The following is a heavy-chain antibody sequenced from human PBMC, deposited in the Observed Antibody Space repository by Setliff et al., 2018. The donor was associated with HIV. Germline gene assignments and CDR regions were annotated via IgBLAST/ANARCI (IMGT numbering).Heavy chain of an antibody. V-gene: IGHV3-74*01. J-gene: IGHJ4*02. CDR2: IDNYGSIT. CDR1: GFTFSTYW. CDR3: ARDIGGYSSL. D-gene: IGHD6-19*01. Sequence: GESLKISCAASGFTFSTYWMHWVRQVPGKGLLWVSRIDNYGSITNYADSVKGRFTISRDNAKNMLYLQMNGLRAEDTAVYYCARDIGGYSSLWGQGTLVTVSS.